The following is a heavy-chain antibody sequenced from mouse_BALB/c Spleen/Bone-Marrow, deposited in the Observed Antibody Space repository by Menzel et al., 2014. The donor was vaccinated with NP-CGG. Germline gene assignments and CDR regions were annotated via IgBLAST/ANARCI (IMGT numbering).Heavy chain of an antibody. Sequence: VKLQESGPELVRPGVSVKTSCKGSGYKFTDYAMHWVKQSHAKSLEWIGLISTYSGNTHYNQKFKGKATMTVDKSSSTAYMELARLTSEDSAIYYCARNFYGSAYFDFWGQGSTLTVSS. CDR1: GYKFTDYA. V-gene: IGHV1-67*01. CDR3: ARNFYGSAYFDF. CDR2: ISTYSGNT. D-gene: IGHD1-1*01. J-gene: IGHJ2*01.